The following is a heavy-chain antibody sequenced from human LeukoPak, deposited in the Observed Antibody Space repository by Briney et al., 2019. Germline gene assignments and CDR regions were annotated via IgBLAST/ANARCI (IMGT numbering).Heavy chain of an antibody. CDR3: ARGGPMTTVAEYYFDY. V-gene: IGHV3-53*01. CDR1: GFTVSSNY. Sequence: GGSLRLSCAASGFTVSSNYMSRVRQAPGKGLEWVSVIYSGGSTYYADSVKGRFTISRDNSKNTLYLQMNSLRAEDTAVYCCARGGPMTTVAEYYFDYWGQGTLVTVSS. J-gene: IGHJ4*02. D-gene: IGHD4-23*01. CDR2: IYSGGST.